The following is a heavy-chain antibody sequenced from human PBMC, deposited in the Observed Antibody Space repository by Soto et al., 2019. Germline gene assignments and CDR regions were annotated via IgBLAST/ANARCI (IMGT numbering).Heavy chain of an antibody. J-gene: IGHJ5*02. Sequence: GGSLRLSCEASEFTFSIYWMSWVRQAPGKGLEWVANIKGDGSEKYYVESVKGRFTISRDNAKNSLYLQMNSLRVEYTAVYYCAREISGYCSGGSCASRFDPWGQGTLVTVSS. V-gene: IGHV3-7*01. CDR2: IKGDGSEK. CDR3: AREISGYCSGGSCASRFDP. CDR1: EFTFSIYW. D-gene: IGHD2-15*01.